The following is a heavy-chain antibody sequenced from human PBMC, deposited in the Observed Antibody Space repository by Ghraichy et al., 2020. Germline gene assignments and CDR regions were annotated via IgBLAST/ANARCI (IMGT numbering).Heavy chain of an antibody. V-gene: IGHV3-23*01. Sequence: ALNISCAASGFSFSSNAMSWVRQALGKGLEWVSTITNTGAGTYYADSVKGRFIISRDNSKNTVYLQMNSLRPEDTAIYSCANPRGGFWGQGTLVTVSS. J-gene: IGHJ4*02. CDR2: ITNTGAGT. D-gene: IGHD3-16*01. CDR3: ANPRGGF. CDR1: GFSFSSNA.